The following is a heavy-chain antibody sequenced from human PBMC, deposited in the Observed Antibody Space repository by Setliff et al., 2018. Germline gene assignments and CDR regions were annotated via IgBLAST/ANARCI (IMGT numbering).Heavy chain of an antibody. Sequence: PGGSLRLSCTASGFTFSNAWMTWVRQAPGKGLEWVGRIRSKTDGGTTDYAAPVKGRFTISRDDSKNTLYLQMNSLKTEDTAVYYCTTDPSPTFGGVIGAAFDFWGQGTMVTVSS. J-gene: IGHJ3*01. CDR2: IRSKTDGGTT. V-gene: IGHV3-15*01. CDR1: GFTFSNAW. CDR3: TTDPSPTFGGVIGAAFDF. D-gene: IGHD3-16*01.